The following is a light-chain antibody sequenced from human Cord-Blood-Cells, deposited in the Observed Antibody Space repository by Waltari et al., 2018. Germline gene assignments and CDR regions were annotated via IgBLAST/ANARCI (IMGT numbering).Light chain of an antibody. Sequence: AIRITQSPSSLSASTGDRVTITCRASQGISSYLAWYQQKPGKAPKLLIYAAYTLQSGVPSRFGGSGSGTDFTLTISCLQSEDFATYYCQQYYSYPLTFGGGTKVEIK. CDR3: QQYYSYPLT. CDR2: AAY. V-gene: IGKV1-8*01. CDR1: QGISSY. J-gene: IGKJ4*01.